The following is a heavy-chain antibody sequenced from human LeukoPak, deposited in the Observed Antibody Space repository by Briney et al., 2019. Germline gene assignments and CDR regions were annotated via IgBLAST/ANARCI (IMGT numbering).Heavy chain of an antibody. J-gene: IGHJ6*02. D-gene: IGHD1-1*01. CDR1: GDTLTELS. CDR3: ATSRGYNFWNGMDV. V-gene: IGHV1-24*01. Sequence: ASVKVSCKVSGDTLTELSMHWVRQAPGKGLEWMGSFDREEGETTYAQKFQGRVTMTEDTSTDTAYMELSSLRSEDTAVYYCATSRGYNFWNGMDVWGQGTTVTVSS. CDR2: FDREEGET.